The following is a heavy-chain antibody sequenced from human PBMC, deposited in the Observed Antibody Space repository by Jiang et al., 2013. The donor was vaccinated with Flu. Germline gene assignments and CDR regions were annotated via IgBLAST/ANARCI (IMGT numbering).Heavy chain of an antibody. D-gene: IGHD3-3*01. CDR3: AKEGVKYYDFWSGYFTAGYYYGMDV. Sequence: VQLVESGGGLVQPGGSLRLSCAASGFTFSSYAMSWVRQAPGKGLEWVSAISGSGGSTYYADSVKGRFTISRDNSKNTLYLQMNSLRAEDTAVYYCAKEGVKYYDFWSGYFTAGYYYGMDVWGQGTTVTVSS. J-gene: IGHJ6*02. CDR1: GFTFSSYA. CDR2: ISGSGGST. V-gene: IGHV3-23*04.